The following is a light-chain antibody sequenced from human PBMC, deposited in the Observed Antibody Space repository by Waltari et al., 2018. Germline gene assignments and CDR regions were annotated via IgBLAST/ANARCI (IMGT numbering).Light chain of an antibody. Sequence: QSGLTQPPSASGTPGQRVIISCSGSTSHLVRIHVYWYQHVPGAAPKLLIYRNDQRPSGVPDRFSCSKSGASASLAISGLRSEDEAHYFCASWDESLSGFVVFGGGTKLTVL. CDR2: RND. V-gene: IGLV1-47*01. CDR1: TSHLVRIH. J-gene: IGLJ2*01. CDR3: ASWDESLSGFVV.